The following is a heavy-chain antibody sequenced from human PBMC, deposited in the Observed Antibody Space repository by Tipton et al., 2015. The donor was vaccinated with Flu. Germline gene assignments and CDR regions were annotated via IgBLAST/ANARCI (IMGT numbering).Heavy chain of an antibody. CDR3: ARPVPGTRGAFDI. CDR1: GFTFSSYW. D-gene: IGHD3-10*01. J-gene: IGHJ3*02. Sequence: SLRLSCAASGFTFSSYWMSRVRQAPGKGLEWVAKIKQDGSEKYYVDSVKGRFTISRDNAKNSLYLQMNSLRAEDTAVYYCARPVPGTRGAFDIWGQGTMVTVSS. V-gene: IGHV3-7*01. CDR2: IKQDGSEK.